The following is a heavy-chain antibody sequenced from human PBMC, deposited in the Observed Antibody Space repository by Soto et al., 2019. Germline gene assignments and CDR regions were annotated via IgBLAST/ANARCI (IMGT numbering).Heavy chain of an antibody. J-gene: IGHJ6*03. CDR1: GFTFSSYW. Sequence: GGSLRLSCAASGFTFSSYWMHWVRQAPGKGLVWVSRINSDGSSTSYADSVKGRFTISRDNAKNTLYLQMNSLRAEDTAVYYCARGPREDYDFWSGYGYMDVWGKGTTVTVSS. CDR2: INSDGSST. D-gene: IGHD3-3*01. V-gene: IGHV3-74*01. CDR3: ARGPREDYDFWSGYGYMDV.